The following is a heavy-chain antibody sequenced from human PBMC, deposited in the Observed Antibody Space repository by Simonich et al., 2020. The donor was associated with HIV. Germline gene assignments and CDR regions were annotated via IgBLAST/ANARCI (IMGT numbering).Heavy chain of an antibody. Sequence: QVTLKESGPALVKPTQTLTLTCTFSGFSLSTSGMRVSWIRQPPGKALELLARIDWDDDKFYRTSLKTRLTISKDTSKNQVVLTMTNMDPVDTATYYCARTPIIRGIIVAFDIWGQGTMVTVSS. D-gene: IGHD3-10*01. CDR1: GFSLSTSGMR. CDR3: ARTPIIRGIIVAFDI. CDR2: IDWDDDK. V-gene: IGHV2-70*04. J-gene: IGHJ3*02.